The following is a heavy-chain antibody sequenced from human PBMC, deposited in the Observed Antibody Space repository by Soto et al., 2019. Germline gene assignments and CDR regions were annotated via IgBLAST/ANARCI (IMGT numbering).Heavy chain of an antibody. CDR1: GFTFSSYW. Sequence: GGSLRLSCAASGFTFSSYWMSWVRQAPGKGLEWVANIKQDGSGKYEVDYGRGRFTISRDNAKNSWYLQMNSLRAEDTAVYYCAREGAGYCSSTSCYGDAFDIWGQGTMVTVSS. J-gene: IGHJ3*02. CDR3: AREGAGYCSSTSCYGDAFDI. CDR2: IKQDGSGK. D-gene: IGHD2-2*03. V-gene: IGHV3-7*01.